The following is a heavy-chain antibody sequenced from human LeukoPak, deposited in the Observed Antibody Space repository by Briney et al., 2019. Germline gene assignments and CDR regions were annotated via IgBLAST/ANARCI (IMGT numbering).Heavy chain of an antibody. CDR1: EFSVGSNY. Sequence: GGSLRLSCAASEFSVGSNYMTWVRQAPGKGLEWVSLIYSGGSTYYADSVKGRFTISRDNAKNSLYLQMNSLRAEDTALYYCARGGGSSGWSDYWGQGTLVTVSS. J-gene: IGHJ4*02. CDR3: ARGGGSSGWSDY. D-gene: IGHD6-19*01. V-gene: IGHV3-53*01. CDR2: IYSGGST.